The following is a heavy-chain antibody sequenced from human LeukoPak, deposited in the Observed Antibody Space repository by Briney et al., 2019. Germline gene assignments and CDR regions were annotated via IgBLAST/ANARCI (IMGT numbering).Heavy chain of an antibody. D-gene: IGHD2-2*01. CDR1: GGTFSSYA. Sequence: ASVKVSCKASGGTFSSYAISWVRQAPGQGLEWMGRIIPIFGIANYAQKLQGRVTITADKSTSTAYMELSSLRSEDTAVYYCARDHCSSTSCHLPFDVWGQGTTVTVSS. V-gene: IGHV1-69*04. CDR2: IIPIFGIA. J-gene: IGHJ6*02. CDR3: ARDHCSSTSCHLPFDV.